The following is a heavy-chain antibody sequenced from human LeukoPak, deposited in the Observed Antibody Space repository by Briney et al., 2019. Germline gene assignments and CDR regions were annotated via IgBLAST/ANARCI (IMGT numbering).Heavy chain of an antibody. CDR2: IKQDGSEK. D-gene: IGHD2-15*01. V-gene: IGHV3-7*01. CDR1: GFTFSSYA. Sequence: GGSLRLSCAVSGFTFSSYAMHWVRQAPGKVLEWVANIKQDGSEKYYVDSVKGRFTISRDNAKNSLYLQMNSLRAEDTAVYYCARDGVIVVVAEGFDYWGQGTLVTVSS. J-gene: IGHJ4*02. CDR3: ARDGVIVVVAEGFDY.